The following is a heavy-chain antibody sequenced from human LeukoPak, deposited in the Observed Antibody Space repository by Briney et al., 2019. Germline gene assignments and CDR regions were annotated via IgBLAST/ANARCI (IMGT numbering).Heavy chain of an antibody. CDR2: ISYDGTNK. J-gene: IGHJ5*02. CDR3: ARDRKGDGFDP. Sequence: GRSLRLSCAASGFTFSNYGIHWVRQAPGKGLEWVAVISYDGTNKYYADSVKGRFTISRDNSKNTLFLQMNSLRAGDTAVYYCARDRKGDGFDPWGQGTLVTVSS. V-gene: IGHV3-30*03. CDR1: GFTFSNYG.